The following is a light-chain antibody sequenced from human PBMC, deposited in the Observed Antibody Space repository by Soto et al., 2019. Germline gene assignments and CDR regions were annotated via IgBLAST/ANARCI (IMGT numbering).Light chain of an antibody. CDR3: SSYTSNSSWV. Sequence: QSALTQPASVSGSPGQSITISCTGTSSDVGGYNYVSWYQQHPGKAPKLMIYEVSNRPSGVSNRFSGSKSGNTASLIISGLQAEDEADYYCSSYTSNSSWVFGGGTKLTVL. CDR2: EVS. CDR1: SSDVGGYNY. J-gene: IGLJ3*02. V-gene: IGLV2-14*01.